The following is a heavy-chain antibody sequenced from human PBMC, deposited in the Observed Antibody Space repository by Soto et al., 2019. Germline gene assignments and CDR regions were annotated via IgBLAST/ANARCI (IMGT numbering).Heavy chain of an antibody. Sequence: QVQLVESGGGLVKPGGSLRLSCAASEFTFSDYYMSWIRQAPGKGLEWVSYISSSSSYTNYADSVKGRFTISRDNAKNSLYLQMHSLRAEDTAVYYCARRITMVRGVKEYGMDVWGQGTTVTVSS. D-gene: IGHD3-10*01. J-gene: IGHJ6*02. CDR2: ISSSSSYT. CDR3: ARRITMVRGVKEYGMDV. V-gene: IGHV3-11*06. CDR1: EFTFSDYY.